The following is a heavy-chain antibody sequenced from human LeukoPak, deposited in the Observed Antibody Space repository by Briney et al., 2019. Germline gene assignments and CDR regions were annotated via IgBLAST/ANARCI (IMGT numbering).Heavy chain of an antibody. CDR1: GGTFSSYA. J-gene: IGHJ6*03. D-gene: IGHD2-15*01. CDR3: ARGVVVAATDRNYYYHYMDV. CDR2: IIPIFGTA. V-gene: IGHV1-69*05. Sequence: SVKVSCKASGGTFSSYAISWVRQAPGQGLEWMGGIIPIFGTANYAQKFQGRVTITTDESTSTAYMELSSLRSEDTAVYYCARGVVVAATDRNYYYHYMDVWGKGTTVTVSS.